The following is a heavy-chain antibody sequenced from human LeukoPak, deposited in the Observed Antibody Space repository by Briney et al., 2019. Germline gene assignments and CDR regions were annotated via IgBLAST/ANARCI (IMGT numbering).Heavy chain of an antibody. Sequence: PGGSLRLSCAASGFTFSSYAMHWVRQAPGKGLEYVSAISSNGGSTYYADSVKGTFTISRDNSKNTLYLQMGSLRAEDMAVYYCARGTADTDYGGYDYWGQGTLVTVSS. D-gene: IGHD4-23*01. V-gene: IGHV3-64*02. CDR3: ARGTADTDYGGYDY. CDR1: GFTFSSYA. J-gene: IGHJ4*02. CDR2: ISSNGGST.